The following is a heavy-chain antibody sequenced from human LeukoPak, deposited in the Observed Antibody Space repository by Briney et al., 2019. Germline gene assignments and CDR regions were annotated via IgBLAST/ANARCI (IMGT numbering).Heavy chain of an antibody. CDR3: ATGGYMTTVTKFDY. V-gene: IGHV3-7*05. Sequence: PGGSLRLSCAASGFTLSNYWMSWVRQAPGKGLEWVANIKQDGSDKYYVDSVKGRFTISRDNAKNSLYLQMNSLRAEDTAVYYCATGGYMTTVTKFDYWGQGTLVTVSS. J-gene: IGHJ4*02. CDR2: IKQDGSDK. D-gene: IGHD4-17*01. CDR1: GFTLSNYW.